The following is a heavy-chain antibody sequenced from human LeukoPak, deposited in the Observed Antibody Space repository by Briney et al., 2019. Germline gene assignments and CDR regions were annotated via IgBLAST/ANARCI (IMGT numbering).Heavy chain of an antibody. CDR1: GGSISSYY. CDR3: ARGDDYAGSGSYYDY. J-gene: IGHJ4*02. D-gene: IGHD3-10*01. CDR2: IHTSGSI. Sequence: SETLSLTCTVSGGSISSYYWSWIRQPAGKGLEWIGRIHTSGSINYNPSLKSRVTMSVDTSKNQFSLKLSSVTAADTAVYYCARGDDYAGSGSYYDYWGQGTLVTVSS. V-gene: IGHV4-4*07.